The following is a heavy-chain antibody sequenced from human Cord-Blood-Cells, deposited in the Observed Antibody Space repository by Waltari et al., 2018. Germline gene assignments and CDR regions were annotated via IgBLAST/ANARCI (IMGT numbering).Heavy chain of an antibody. J-gene: IGHJ3*02. Sequence: QVQLVQSGAEVKKPGASVKVSCKASGYTFTSYAMHWVRQAPGQRLEWMGWINAGNGNTKYSQKFQGRVTITRDTSVSTAYMELSSLRSEDTAVYYCARAYCTNGVCYDAFDIWGQGTMVTVSS. CDR1: GYTFTSYA. CDR2: INAGNGNT. V-gene: IGHV1-3*01. CDR3: ARAYCTNGVCYDAFDI. D-gene: IGHD2-8*01.